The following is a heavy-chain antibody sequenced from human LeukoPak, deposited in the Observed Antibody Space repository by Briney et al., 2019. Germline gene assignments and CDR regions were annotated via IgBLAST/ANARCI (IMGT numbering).Heavy chain of an antibody. CDR2: INHSGST. D-gene: IGHD2-2*01. CDR1: GGSFSGYY. V-gene: IGHV4-34*01. J-gene: IGHJ4*02. CDR3: ARAGPLTIVVVPAAKGQNFDY. Sequence: SETLSLTCAVYGGSFSGYYWSWIRQPPGKGLEWIGEINHSGSTNYNPSLKSRVTISVDTSKNQFPLKLSSVTAADTAVYYCARAGPLTIVVVPAAKGQNFDYWGQGTLVTVSS.